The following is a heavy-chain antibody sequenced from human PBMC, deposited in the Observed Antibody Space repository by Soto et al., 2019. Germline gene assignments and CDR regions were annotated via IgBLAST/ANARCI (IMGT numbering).Heavy chain of an antibody. V-gene: IGHV4-30-4*01. CDR3: ARGNWNYQKAW. CDR2: IYYSGST. J-gene: IGHJ4*02. CDR1: GGSISSGDYY. Sequence: QVQLQESGPGLVKPSQTLSLTCTVSGGSISSGDYYWSWIRQPPGKGLEWIGYIYYSGSTYYNPPLKRQVTISVDTSKNQFSLKLSYVTAADTAVYYCARGNWNYQKAWWGQGTLVTVSS. D-gene: IGHD1-7*01.